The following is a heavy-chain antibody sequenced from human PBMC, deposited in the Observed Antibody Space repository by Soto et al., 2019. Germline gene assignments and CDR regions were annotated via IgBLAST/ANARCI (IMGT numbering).Heavy chain of an antibody. D-gene: IGHD1-26*01. Sequence: ASVKVSCKASGYTFTSYDINWVRQATGQGLEWMGWMNPNSRNTGYAQKFQGRVTMTRNTSISTAYMELSSLRSEDTDVYYCARGQGGSYYSAFDIWGQGTMVTVSS. CDR3: ARGQGGSYYSAFDI. J-gene: IGHJ3*02. CDR1: GYTFTSYD. V-gene: IGHV1-8*01. CDR2: MNPNSRNT.